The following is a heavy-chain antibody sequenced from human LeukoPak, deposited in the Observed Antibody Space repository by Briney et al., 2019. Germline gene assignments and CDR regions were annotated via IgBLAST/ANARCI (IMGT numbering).Heavy chain of an antibody. V-gene: IGHV4-34*01. J-gene: IGHJ6*02. CDR2: INHSGST. CDR1: GGSFSGYY. Sequence: SEALSLTCAVYGGSFSGYYWSWIRQPPGKGLEWIGEINHSGSTNYNPSLKSRVTISVDTSKNQFSLKLSSETAADTAVYYCARGSIDSSGYYFGGHGYYYYGMDVWGQGTTVTVSS. CDR3: ARGSIDSSGYYFGGHGYYYYGMDV. D-gene: IGHD3-22*01.